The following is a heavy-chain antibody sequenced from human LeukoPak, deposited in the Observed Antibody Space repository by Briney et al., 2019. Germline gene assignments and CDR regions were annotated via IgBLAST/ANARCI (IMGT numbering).Heavy chain of an antibody. CDR1: GYTFTIYY. J-gene: IGHJ5*02. CDR3: AREAVTISALVRTQTTKRPHRFDP. V-gene: IGHV1-46*01. Sequence: ASVKVSCKASGYTFTIYYIHWVRQAPGQGLEWMGLINPSGGSTNYAQKFQGRVTMTRDMSTNTVYMQLSSLRSEDTAVYYCAREAVTISALVRTQTTKRPHRFDPWGQGTLVTVSS. D-gene: IGHD3-3*01. CDR2: INPSGGST.